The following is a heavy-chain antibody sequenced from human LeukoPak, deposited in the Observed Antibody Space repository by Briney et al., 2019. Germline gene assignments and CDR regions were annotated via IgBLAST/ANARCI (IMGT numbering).Heavy chain of an antibody. CDR1: GYTFTSYG. CDR3: ARAGEIAAAGSHWDY. CDR2: ISAYNGNT. Sequence: ASVKVSCKASGYTFTSYGISWVRQAPGQGLEWMGWISAYNGNTNYAQKLQGRVTMTTDTSTSTAYMELRSLRSDDTAVYYCARAGEIAAAGSHWDYWGQGTLVTVSS. J-gene: IGHJ4*02. V-gene: IGHV1-18*01. D-gene: IGHD6-13*01.